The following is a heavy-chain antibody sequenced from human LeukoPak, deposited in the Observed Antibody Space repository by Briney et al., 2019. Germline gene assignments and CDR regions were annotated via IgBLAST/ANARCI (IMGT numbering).Heavy chain of an antibody. J-gene: IGHJ1*01. CDR1: GFTFSSYA. CDR3: AKDLIRLESYYRVEYFQH. V-gene: IGHV3-23*01. D-gene: IGHD1-26*01. Sequence: GGSLRLSCAASGFTFSSYATSWVRQAPGKGLEWVSAISGSGGSTYYADSVKGRFTISRDNSKNTLYLQMNSLRAEDTAVYYCAKDLIRLESYYRVEYFQHWGQGTLVTVSS. CDR2: ISGSGGST.